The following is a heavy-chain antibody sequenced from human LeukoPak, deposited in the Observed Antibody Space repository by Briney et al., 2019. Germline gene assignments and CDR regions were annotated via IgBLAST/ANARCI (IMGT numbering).Heavy chain of an antibody. Sequence: QPGGSLRLSCAASGFTFSSYAMHWVRQAPGKGLEWVAVISYDGSNKYYADSVKGRFTISRDNSKNTLYLQMNSLRAEDTAVYYCARDGSIFGVVIMGPDYWGQGTLVTVSS. CDR1: GFTFSSYA. V-gene: IGHV3-30-3*01. CDR2: ISYDGSNK. D-gene: IGHD3-3*01. CDR3: ARDGSIFGVVIMGPDY. J-gene: IGHJ4*02.